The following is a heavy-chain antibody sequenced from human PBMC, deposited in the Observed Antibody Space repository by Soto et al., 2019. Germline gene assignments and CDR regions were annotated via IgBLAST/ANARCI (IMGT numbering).Heavy chain of an antibody. CDR1: GGSFSGYY. J-gene: IGHJ6*03. CDR3: ARGSVPPLYSSGWYYYMDV. V-gene: IGHV4-34*01. CDR2: INHSGST. D-gene: IGHD6-19*01. Sequence: SETLSLTCAVYGGSFSGYYWSWIRQPPGKGLEWIGEINHSGSTNYNPALRGRVTISVDTSKNQFSLKLSSVTAADTAVYYCARGSVPPLYSSGWYYYMDVWGKGTTVTVSS.